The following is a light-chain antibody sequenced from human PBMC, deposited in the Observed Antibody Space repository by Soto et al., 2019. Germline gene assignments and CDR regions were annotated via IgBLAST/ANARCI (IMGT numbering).Light chain of an antibody. CDR2: GVT. CDR1: SSDVGVYNY. J-gene: IGLJ1*01. Sequence: QSALTQPASVSGSPGQSITISRTGTSSDVGVYNYVSWYQQHPGKAPQLMIYGVTNRPSGVSNRFSGSKSGNTASLTISGLQAEDEADYYCISYTGTSTPYVFGTGTKLTVL. V-gene: IGLV2-14*01. CDR3: ISYTGTSTPYV.